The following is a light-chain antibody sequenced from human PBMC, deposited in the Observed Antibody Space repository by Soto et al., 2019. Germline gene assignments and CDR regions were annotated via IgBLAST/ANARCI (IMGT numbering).Light chain of an antibody. CDR1: SSDVGGYNY. J-gene: IGLJ1*01. CDR3: SSYTSSITYV. V-gene: IGLV2-14*01. CDR2: EVT. Sequence: QSALTQPASVSGSPGQSITISCTGTSSDVGGYNYVSWYQQHPGKAPKLKIYEVTNRPSGVSNRFSGSKSGNTASLTISGLQADDEADYYCSSYTSSITYVFGTGTKVTVL.